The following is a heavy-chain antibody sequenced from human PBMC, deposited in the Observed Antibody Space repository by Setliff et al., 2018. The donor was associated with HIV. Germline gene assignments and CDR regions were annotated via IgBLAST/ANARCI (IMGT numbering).Heavy chain of an antibody. D-gene: IGHD6-13*01. Sequence: ASVKVSCKASGYTFTSYGISWVRQAPGQGLEWMGWISAYNGNTNYAQKLQGRVTMTTDTSTSTAYMELSSLRSDDTAMYYCATDPGYSSTWYSESFQHWGQGTLVTVSS. J-gene: IGHJ1*01. CDR1: GYTFTSYG. V-gene: IGHV1-18*01. CDR3: ATDPGYSSTWYSESFQH. CDR2: ISAYNGNT.